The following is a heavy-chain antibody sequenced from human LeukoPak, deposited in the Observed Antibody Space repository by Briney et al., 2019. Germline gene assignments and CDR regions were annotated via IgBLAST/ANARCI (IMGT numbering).Heavy chain of an antibody. D-gene: IGHD3-10*01. CDR2: IYYSGST. Sequence: SETLSLTCTVSGASINTYYWGWIRQPPGKGLEWIGSIYYSGSTYYNPSLKSRVTISVDTSKNQFSLKLSSVTAADTAVYYCARPGEWDHKGWGAFDIWGQGTMVTVSS. J-gene: IGHJ3*02. CDR3: ARPGEWDHKGWGAFDI. CDR1: GASINTYY. V-gene: IGHV4-39*01.